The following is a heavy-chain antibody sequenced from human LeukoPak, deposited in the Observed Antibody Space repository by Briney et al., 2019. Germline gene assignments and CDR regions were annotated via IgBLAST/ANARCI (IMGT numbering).Heavy chain of an antibody. CDR1: GGSFNSGTNY. Sequence: PSETLSLTCTVSGGSFNSGTNYWAWISQPPGKGLEWIGTIYYSGSTYYNLSLNSRVTMSLDTSKNQFSLKLSSVTAADTAVYYCAREAYNWNVDAFDIWGQGTMVTVSS. V-gene: IGHV4-39*07. D-gene: IGHD1-20*01. CDR2: IYYSGST. CDR3: AREAYNWNVDAFDI. J-gene: IGHJ3*02.